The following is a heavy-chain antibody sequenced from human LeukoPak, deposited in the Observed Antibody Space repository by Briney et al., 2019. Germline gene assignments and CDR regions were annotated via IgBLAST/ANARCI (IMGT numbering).Heavy chain of an antibody. CDR3: ARDSGTYRWPQSRGWFDP. CDR2: INPNSGGT. J-gene: IGHJ5*02. V-gene: IGHV1-2*02. Sequence: ASVKVSCKASGYTFTGYYMHWVRQAPGQGLEWMGWINPNSGGTNYAQKFQGRVTMTRDTSISTAYMELSRLRSDDTAVYYCARDSGTYRWPQSRGWFDPWGQGTLVTVSS. CDR1: GYTFTGYY. D-gene: IGHD3-10*01.